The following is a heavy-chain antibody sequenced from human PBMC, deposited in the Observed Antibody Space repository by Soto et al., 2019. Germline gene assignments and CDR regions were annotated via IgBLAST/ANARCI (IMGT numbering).Heavy chain of an antibody. CDR3: ASAPSRRGWLQFGDY. J-gene: IGHJ4*02. CDR2: IIPIFGTA. V-gene: IGHV1-69*01. D-gene: IGHD5-12*01. CDR1: GGTFSSYA. Sequence: QVQLVQSGAEVKKPASSVKVSCKASGGTFSSYAISWVRQAPGQGLEWMGGIIPIFGTANYAQKFQGRVTITADESTSTAYMGLSSLRSEDTAVYYCASAPSRRGWLQFGDYWGQGTLVTVSS.